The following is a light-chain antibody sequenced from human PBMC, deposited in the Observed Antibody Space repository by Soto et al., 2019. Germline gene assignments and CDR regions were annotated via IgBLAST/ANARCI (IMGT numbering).Light chain of an antibody. Sequence: QSVLTQTPSASGTPGQRVTISCSGSSSNIGTNYVHWYQQLPGTAPKLLIYSNNQRPAGGPDRFSGSQSGPSASLAISGLRSEDEADYFCASWDGSLSGRFGFGTGAKLTVL. CDR2: SNN. CDR3: ASWDGSLSGRFG. V-gene: IGLV1-47*02. CDR1: SSNIGTNY. J-gene: IGLJ1*01.